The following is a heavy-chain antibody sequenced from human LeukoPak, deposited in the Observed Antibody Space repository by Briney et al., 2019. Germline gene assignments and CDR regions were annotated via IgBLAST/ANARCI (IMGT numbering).Heavy chain of an antibody. V-gene: IGHV3-21*01. CDR3: ARGSGSNPLWFGEFDY. CDR2: ISSSSSYI. Sequence: GGSLRLSCAASGFTFSSYAMSWVRQAPGKGLEWVSSISSSSSYIYYADSVKGRFTISRDNAKNSLYLQMNSLRAEDTAVYYCARGSGSNPLWFGEFDYWGQGTLVTVSS. J-gene: IGHJ4*02. D-gene: IGHD3-10*01. CDR1: GFTFSSYA.